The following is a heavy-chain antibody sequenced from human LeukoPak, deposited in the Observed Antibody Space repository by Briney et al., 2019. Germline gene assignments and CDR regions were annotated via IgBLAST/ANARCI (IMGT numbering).Heavy chain of an antibody. D-gene: IGHD2-21*02. CDR3: AKDLTHNRVVVTHFDY. V-gene: IGHV3-23*01. CDR2: ISGSGVST. J-gene: IGHJ4*02. CDR1: GFSFSNYA. Sequence: SGGSLRLSCAASGFSFSNYAMSWVRQAPGKGLEWVSSISGSGVSTYYAVSVKGRFTISRDTSKNTLYLQMNSLRGEDTAKYYCAKDLTHNRVVVTHFDYWGQGTLVTVSS.